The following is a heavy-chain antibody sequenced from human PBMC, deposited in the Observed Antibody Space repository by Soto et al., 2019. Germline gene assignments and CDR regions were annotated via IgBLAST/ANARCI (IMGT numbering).Heavy chain of an antibody. J-gene: IGHJ4*02. CDR1: GGTFSSYA. Sequence: QVQLVQSGAEVKKPGSSVKVSCKASGGTFSSYAISWVRQAPGQGLEWMGGSIPIFGTANYAQKFQGRVTITADESTSTADMELSILRSEYSAVYYCARSYGGNIVDPFDDWGQGTLVTVSS. V-gene: IGHV1-69*12. CDR3: ARSYGGNIVDPFDD. CDR2: SIPIFGTA. D-gene: IGHD4-17*01.